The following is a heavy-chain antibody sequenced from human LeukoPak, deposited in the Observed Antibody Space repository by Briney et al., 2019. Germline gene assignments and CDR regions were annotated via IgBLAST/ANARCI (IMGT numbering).Heavy chain of an antibody. CDR3: AKDLGTTVTTSLVGY. CDR2: ISGSGGST. CDR1: GFTFSSCA. Sequence: GSLRLSCATSGFTFSSCAMSWVRQAPGKGLEWVSAISGSGGSTYYADSVKGRFTISRDNSKNTLYLQMNSLRAEDTAVYYCAKDLGTTVTTSLVGYWGQGTLVTVSS. D-gene: IGHD4-17*01. J-gene: IGHJ4*02. V-gene: IGHV3-23*01.